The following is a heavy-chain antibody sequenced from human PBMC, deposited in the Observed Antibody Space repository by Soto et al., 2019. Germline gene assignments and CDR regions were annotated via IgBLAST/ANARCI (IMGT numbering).Heavy chain of an antibody. CDR2: TSYDGSRS. CDR3: ARPGSGYDVLTGQYFYYYHTVDV. V-gene: IGHV3-30*03. Sequence: QVQLVESGGGVVQPGRSLRLSCAASGFTFSSYGMHWVRQAPGKGLEWVAVTSYDGSRSYYADSVKGRFTISRDNSKNTLYLQMNSLTTEDTAVYYCARPGSGYDVLTGQYFYYYHTVDVWGQGTTVTVSS. CDR1: GFTFSSYG. J-gene: IGHJ6*02. D-gene: IGHD3-9*01.